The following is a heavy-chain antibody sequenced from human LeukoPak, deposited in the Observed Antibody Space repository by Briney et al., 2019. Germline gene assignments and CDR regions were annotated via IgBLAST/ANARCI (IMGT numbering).Heavy chain of an antibody. CDR1: GDSISSGSYY. V-gene: IGHV4-61*02. CDR2: IYGRGGS. J-gene: IGHJ6*03. D-gene: IGHD3-16*01. CDR3: ARETSQKGAHYMDV. Sequence: SETLSLTCTVSGDSISSGSYYWSWIRQPAGKGLGWIGRIYGRGGSNYNPSLKSRVTISIDKSKNQFSLKMNSVTAADTAVYYCARETSQKGAHYMDVWGKGTTVTISS.